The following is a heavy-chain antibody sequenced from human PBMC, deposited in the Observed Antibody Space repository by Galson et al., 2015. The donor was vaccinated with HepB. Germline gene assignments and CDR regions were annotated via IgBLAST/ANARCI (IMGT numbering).Heavy chain of an antibody. CDR3: ARSGDYSSGWYSPGPYYYYGMDV. CDR1: GGSISSSSYY. D-gene: IGHD6-19*01. Sequence: SETLSLTCTVSGGSISSSSYYWGWIRQPPGKGLEWIGSIYYSGSTYYNPSLKSRVTISVDTSKNQFSLKLSSVTAADTAVYYCARSGDYSSGWYSPGPYYYYGMDVWGQGTTVTVSS. CDR2: IYYSGST. J-gene: IGHJ6*02. V-gene: IGHV4-39*07.